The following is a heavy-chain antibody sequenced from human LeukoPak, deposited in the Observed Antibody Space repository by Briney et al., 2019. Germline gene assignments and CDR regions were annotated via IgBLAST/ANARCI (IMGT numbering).Heavy chain of an antibody. J-gene: IGHJ4*02. D-gene: IGHD5-12*01. Sequence: ASVKVSCKASGYTFTGYYMHWVRQAPGQGLEWMGWINPNSGGTNYAQKLQGRVTMTTDTSTSTAYMELRSLRSDDTAVYYCARDLRPDYRGLVLIDYWGQGTLVTVSS. V-gene: IGHV1-2*02. CDR1: GYTFTGYY. CDR3: ARDLRPDYRGLVLIDY. CDR2: INPNSGGT.